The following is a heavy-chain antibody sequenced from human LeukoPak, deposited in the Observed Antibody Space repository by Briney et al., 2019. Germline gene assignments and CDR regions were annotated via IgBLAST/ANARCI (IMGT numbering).Heavy chain of an antibody. CDR2: IKTQTDGGTT. V-gene: IGHV3-15*01. Sequence: GGSLRLSCAASGFTFSKAWMSWVRQAPGKGLEWVGHIKTQTDGGTTDYAAPVKGKFTISRDDSKNTLYLQMNSLKTEDTAVYYCTTNPGLGLLLTFYMGVWGKGTTVTVSS. CDR1: GFTFSKAW. J-gene: IGHJ6*03. CDR3: TTNPGLGLLLTFYMGV. D-gene: IGHD2-15*01.